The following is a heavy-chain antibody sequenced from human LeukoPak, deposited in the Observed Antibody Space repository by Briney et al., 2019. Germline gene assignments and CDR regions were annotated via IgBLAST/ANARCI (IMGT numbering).Heavy chain of an antibody. J-gene: IGHJ5*02. CDR1: GYTFTGYY. CDR2: INPNSGGT. D-gene: IGHD6-6*01. V-gene: IGHV1-2*02. CDR3: ARGGIAARRGGDNWFDP. Sequence: ASVKVSCKASGYTFTGYYMRWVRRAPGQGLEWMGWINPNSGGTNYAQKFQGRVTMTRDTSISTAYMELSRLRSDDTAVYYCARGGIAARRGGDNWFDPWGQGTLVTVSS.